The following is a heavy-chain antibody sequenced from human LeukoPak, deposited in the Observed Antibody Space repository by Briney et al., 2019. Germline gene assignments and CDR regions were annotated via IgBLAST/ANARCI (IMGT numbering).Heavy chain of an antibody. J-gene: IGHJ6*02. D-gene: IGHD1-1*01. CDR3: ARDRWNDGYYYYGMDV. V-gene: IGHV3-53*01. Sequence: GGSLRLSCAASGFTFSSYWMSWVRQAPGKGLEWVSVIYSGGNTYYADSVKGRFTISRDNSKNTLYLQMNSLRAEDTAVYFCARDRWNDGYYYYGMDVWGQGTTVTVSS. CDR1: GFTFSSYW. CDR2: IYSGGNT.